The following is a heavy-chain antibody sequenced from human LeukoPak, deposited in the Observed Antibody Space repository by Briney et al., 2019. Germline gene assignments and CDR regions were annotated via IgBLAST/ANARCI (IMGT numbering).Heavy chain of an antibody. V-gene: IGHV3-23*01. CDR3: AKDSSEYYYDSSGYPFDY. J-gene: IGHJ4*02. CDR2: ISGSGGST. CDR1: GFTFSSYA. Sequence: GGSLRLSCAASGFTFSSYAMSWVRQAPGKGLEWVSAISGSGGSTYCADSVKGRFTISRDNSKNTLYLQMNSLRAEDTAVYYCAKDSSEYYYDSSGYPFDYWGQGTLVTVSS. D-gene: IGHD3-22*01.